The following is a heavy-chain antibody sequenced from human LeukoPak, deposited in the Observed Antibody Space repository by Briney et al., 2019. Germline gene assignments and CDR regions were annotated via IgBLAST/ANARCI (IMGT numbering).Heavy chain of an antibody. CDR3: ARHWTRYCSGCCCYSWAFNI. CDR2: IYYSGST. D-gene: IGHD2-15*01. V-gene: IGHV4-39*01. J-gene: IGHJ3*02. CDR1: GGCISSSSDY. Sequence: PSETLTNTCTVSGGCISSSSDYWGWIRQPPGKGLEWIGSIYYSGSTYYNPSLKSRVTIYLVTSENQFSLKESSVTSADTAVYYCARHWTRYCSGCCCYSWAFNIWG.